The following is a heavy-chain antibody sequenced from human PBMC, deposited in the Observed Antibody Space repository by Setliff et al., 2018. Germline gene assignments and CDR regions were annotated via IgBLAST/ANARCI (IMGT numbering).Heavy chain of an antibody. D-gene: IGHD3-10*01. Sequence: ASVKVSCKASGYSFTKYYMYWVRQAPGQGLEWMGIISISGGSATYAEKFQGRVTMTRDTATSTIYMAVASLISEDTAVYYCARAGMAASNRKGVFEFWGQGTLVTVSS. V-gene: IGHV1-46*01. CDR2: ISISGGSA. CDR3: ARAGMAASNRKGVFEF. J-gene: IGHJ4*02. CDR1: GYSFTKYY.